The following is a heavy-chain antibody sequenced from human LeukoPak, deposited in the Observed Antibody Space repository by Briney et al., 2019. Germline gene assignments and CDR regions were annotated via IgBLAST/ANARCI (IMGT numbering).Heavy chain of an antibody. V-gene: IGHV4-61*02. J-gene: IGHJ5*02. Sequence: ASETLSLTCTVSGGSISSGSYYWSWIRPPAGKGLEWIGRIYTSGSTNYNPSLKSRVTISVDTSKNQFSLKLSSVTAADTAVYYCARGRITMVRGVNRFDPWGQGTLVTVSS. D-gene: IGHD3-10*01. CDR1: GGSISSGSYY. CDR3: ARGRITMVRGVNRFDP. CDR2: IYTSGST.